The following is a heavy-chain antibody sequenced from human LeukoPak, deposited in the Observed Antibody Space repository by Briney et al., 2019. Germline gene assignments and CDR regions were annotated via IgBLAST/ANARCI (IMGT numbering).Heavy chain of an antibody. D-gene: IGHD6-25*01. CDR1: GGPISSYH. CDR2: MYSSGGT. CDR3: ASSRIAAGAIDY. Sequence: PSETLSLTCSVSGGPISSYHWNWIRQAAGKGLEWIGRMYSSGGTTYDSSLQSQVSMSADTSKNQLFLKVTSVTAADTATYYCASSRIAAGAIDYWGQGILVTVSS. V-gene: IGHV4-4*07. J-gene: IGHJ4*02.